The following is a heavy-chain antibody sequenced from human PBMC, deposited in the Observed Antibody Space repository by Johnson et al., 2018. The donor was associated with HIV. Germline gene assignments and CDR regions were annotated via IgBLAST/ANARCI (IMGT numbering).Heavy chain of an antibody. CDR2: IRYDGSNK. V-gene: IGHV3-33*06. D-gene: IGHD3-16*01. J-gene: IGHJ3*02. CDR3: AKDLIADAFDI. Sequence: QVQLVESGGGVVQPGRSLRLSCAASGFTFSYYGMHWVRQAPGKGLEWVALIRYDGSNKYYADSVKGRFTISRDNSKNTLYLQMNSLRAEDTAVYYCAKDLIADAFDIWGQGTMVTVSS. CDR1: GFTFSYYG.